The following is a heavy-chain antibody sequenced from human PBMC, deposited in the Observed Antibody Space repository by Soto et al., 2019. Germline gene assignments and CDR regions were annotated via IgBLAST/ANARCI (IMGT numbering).Heavy chain of an antibody. Sequence: GGSLRLSCAASGFSFSDYYMSWIRQAPGKGLEWVSYISSSSSYTNYADSVKGRFTISRDNAKNSLYLEMNSLRGEDTAVYYCARDVPPTYWGQGALVTVSS. D-gene: IGHD1-26*01. CDR1: GFSFSDYY. CDR3: ARDVPPTY. CDR2: ISSSSSYT. V-gene: IGHV3-11*05. J-gene: IGHJ4*02.